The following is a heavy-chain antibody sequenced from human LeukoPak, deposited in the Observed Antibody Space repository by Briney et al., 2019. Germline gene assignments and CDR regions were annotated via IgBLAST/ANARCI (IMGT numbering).Heavy chain of an antibody. CDR1: EYTFTNYY. CDR2: INPSDGRT. CDR3: ARRSKDWYFDL. V-gene: IGHV1-46*01. J-gene: IGHJ2*01. Sequence: ASVKFSCKASEYTFTNYYIHWVRQAPGRGLEWMGIINPSDGRTTYAQRFQGRVTMTRDTSTSTVYMELSGLRSEDTAVYYCARRSKDWYFDLWGRGTLVTVSS.